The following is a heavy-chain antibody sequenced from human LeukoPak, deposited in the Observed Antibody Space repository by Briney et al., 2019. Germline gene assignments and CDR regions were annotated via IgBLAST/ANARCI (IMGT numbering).Heavy chain of an antibody. CDR2: INHSGST. Sequence: SETLSLTCAVYGGSFSGYYWSWIRQPPGKGLEWIGEINHSGSTNYNPSLKSRVTTSVDTSKNQFSLKLSSVTAADTAVYYCARSVAGLGDELDYWGQGTLVTVSS. CDR1: GGSFSGYY. D-gene: IGHD6-19*01. J-gene: IGHJ4*02. V-gene: IGHV4-34*01. CDR3: ARSVAGLGDELDY.